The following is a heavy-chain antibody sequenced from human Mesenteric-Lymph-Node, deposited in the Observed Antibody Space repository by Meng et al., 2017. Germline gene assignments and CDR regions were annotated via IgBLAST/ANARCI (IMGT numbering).Heavy chain of an antibody. CDR3: AKPKGSSWLYYFDF. V-gene: IGHV3-23*01. Sequence: GESLKISCAASGFTFSSYAMSWVRQAPGKGLEWVSAISGSGGSTYYADSVKGRFTISRDNSKNTLYLHMNSLRAEDTAVYYCAKPKGSSWLYYFDFWGPGTLVTVSS. J-gene: IGHJ4*02. CDR1: GFTFSSYA. CDR2: ISGSGGST. D-gene: IGHD6-13*01.